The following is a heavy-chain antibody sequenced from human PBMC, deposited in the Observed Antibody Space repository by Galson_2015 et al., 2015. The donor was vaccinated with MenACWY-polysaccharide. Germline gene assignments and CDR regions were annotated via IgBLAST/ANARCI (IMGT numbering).Heavy chain of an antibody. CDR2: INYSGST. Sequence: ETLSLTCTVSGGSISSYYWNWIRQPPGKGLEWVGNINYSGSTNHNPSLKSRVTMSVDTSKNQFSLNLTSVTDADTAVYYCARAIAVAGQRRDFDLWGRGTLVTVSS. D-gene: IGHD6-19*01. J-gene: IGHJ2*01. V-gene: IGHV4-59*12. CDR3: ARAIAVAGQRRDFDL. CDR1: GGSISSYY.